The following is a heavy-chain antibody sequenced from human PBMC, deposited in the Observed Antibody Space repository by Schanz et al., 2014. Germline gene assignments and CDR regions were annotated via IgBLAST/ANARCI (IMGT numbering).Heavy chain of an antibody. Sequence: EVQLMESGGGLVKPGGSLRLSCAASGFTFSSHWMHWVRQDPGKGLVWVARINSVGSNTDYADSVTGRFTISRDNAKNTLYLQMNTLRAEDTAVYYCARKMKLGVYGGKGHDSLDIWDQGTMVTVSS. J-gene: IGHJ3*02. CDR1: GFTFSSHW. CDR3: ARKMKLGVYGGKGHDSLDI. D-gene: IGHD4-17*01. V-gene: IGHV3-74*02. CDR2: INSVGSNT.